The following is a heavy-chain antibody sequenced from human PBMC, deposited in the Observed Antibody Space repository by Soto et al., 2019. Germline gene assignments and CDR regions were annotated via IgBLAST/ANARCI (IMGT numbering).Heavy chain of an antibody. V-gene: IGHV4-4*02. D-gene: IGHD3-10*01. CDR2: IYHSGSI. CDR1: NASISSRKW. CDR3: ASKFGELLADAFDI. J-gene: IGHJ3*02. Sequence: QVQLQESGPGLVKPSGTLSLTCTVSNASISSRKWWTWVRQTPGKGLEWIGEIYHSGSINHNPSLKSRVTMLVDKSNNQFSLKMTSVTAADTAVYYCASKFGELLADAFDIWGQGTVVTVSS.